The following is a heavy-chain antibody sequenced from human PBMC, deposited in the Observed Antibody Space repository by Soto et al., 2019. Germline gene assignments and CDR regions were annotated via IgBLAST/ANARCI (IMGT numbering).Heavy chain of an antibody. Sequence: EVQLLESGGGLVQPGGSLRLSCAASGFTFSSYAMSWVRQAPGKGLEWVSTISGSGGDTYYADSVKGRFTISRDNSRNTLYLQMNSLGAEDTAIYYCASGSGSYPKYNWFDPWGQGTLVTVSS. CDR2: ISGSGGDT. CDR3: ASGSGSYPKYNWFDP. V-gene: IGHV3-23*01. J-gene: IGHJ5*02. D-gene: IGHD3-10*01. CDR1: GFTFSSYA.